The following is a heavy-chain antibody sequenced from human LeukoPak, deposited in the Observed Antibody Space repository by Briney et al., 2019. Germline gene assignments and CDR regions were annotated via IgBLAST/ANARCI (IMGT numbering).Heavy chain of an antibody. V-gene: IGHV3-30*18. CDR3: AKLWFGEHSVDYYYYMDV. J-gene: IGHJ6*03. CDR2: ISYDGSNK. Sequence: GGSLRLSCAASGFTFSSYAMHWVRQAPGKGLGWVAVISYDGSNKYYADSVKGRFTISRDNYKNTLYLQMNSLRAEDTAVYYCAKLWFGEHSVDYYYYMDVWGKGTTVTVSS. D-gene: IGHD3-10*01. CDR1: GFTFSSYA.